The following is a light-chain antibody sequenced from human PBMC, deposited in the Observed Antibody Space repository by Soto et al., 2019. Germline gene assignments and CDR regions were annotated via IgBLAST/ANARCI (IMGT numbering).Light chain of an antibody. CDR2: AAS. CDR3: QQSYSTPFT. J-gene: IGKJ3*01. V-gene: IGKV1-39*01. CDR1: QTIRSF. Sequence: DIQMTQSPSSLSASVGDRVTISCRASQTIRSFLHWFQQRPGKAPKLLIYAASSLQSGVPSRFSGSGSGTDFTLTISSLQPEDFATYYCQQSYSTPFTFGPGTKVDIK.